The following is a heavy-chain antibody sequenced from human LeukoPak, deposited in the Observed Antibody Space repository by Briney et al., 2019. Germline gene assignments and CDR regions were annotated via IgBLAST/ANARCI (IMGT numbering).Heavy chain of an antibody. D-gene: IGHD3-16*01. CDR3: AKGPQGD. CDR1: GFTFSNYA. J-gene: IGHJ4*02. Sequence: PGGSLRLSCAASGFTFSNYAMSWVRQAPGKGLEWVSAIDSGGGTYYADSLKGRFTISRDNSKNTLYLQLNSLRAEDTAVYYCAKGPQGDWGQGALVTVSS. V-gene: IGHV3-23*01. CDR2: IDSGGGT.